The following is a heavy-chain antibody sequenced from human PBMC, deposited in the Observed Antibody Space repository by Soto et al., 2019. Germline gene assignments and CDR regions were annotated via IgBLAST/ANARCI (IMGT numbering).Heavy chain of an antibody. D-gene: IGHD3-3*01. CDR3: ARDSRGNVLRFLEWLPPGYYGMDV. CDR1: CYSISSGYY. V-gene: IGHV4-38-2*02. J-gene: IGHJ6*02. CDR2: IYHSGST. Sequence: SETLSLTCAVSCYSISSGYYWGWIRQPPGKGLEWIGSIYHSGSTYYNPSLKSRVTISVDTSKNQFSLKLSSVTAADTAVYYCARDSRGNVLRFLEWLPPGYYGMDVWGQGTTVTVSS.